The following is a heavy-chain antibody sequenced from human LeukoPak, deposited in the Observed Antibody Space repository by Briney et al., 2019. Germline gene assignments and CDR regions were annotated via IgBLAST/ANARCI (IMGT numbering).Heavy chain of an antibody. Sequence: GGSLRLSCAASGFTFSSYAMHWVRQAPGKGLEWVAVISYDGSNKYYADSVKGRFTISRDTAKNSLYLQMNSLRPEDTALYYCAKGTGRYWTFFDSWGQGTLVTVSS. J-gene: IGHJ4*02. CDR2: ISYDGSNK. CDR3: AKGTGRYWTFFDS. V-gene: IGHV3-30*04. CDR1: GFTFSSYA. D-gene: IGHD1-26*01.